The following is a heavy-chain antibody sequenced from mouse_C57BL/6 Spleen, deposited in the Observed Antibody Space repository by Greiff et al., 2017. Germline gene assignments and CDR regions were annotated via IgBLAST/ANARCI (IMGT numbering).Heavy chain of an antibody. J-gene: IGHJ4*01. CDR3: AISTLYSTYAMDY. V-gene: IGHV1-82*01. Sequence: VQLQQSGPELVKPGASVKISCKASGYAFSSSWMNWVKQRPGKGLEWIGRIYPGDGDTNYNGKFKGKATLTADKSSSTAYMQLSSLTSEDSAVYFCAISTLYSTYAMDYWGQGTSVTVSS. CDR2: IYPGDGDT. D-gene: IGHD2-5*01. CDR1: GYAFSSSW.